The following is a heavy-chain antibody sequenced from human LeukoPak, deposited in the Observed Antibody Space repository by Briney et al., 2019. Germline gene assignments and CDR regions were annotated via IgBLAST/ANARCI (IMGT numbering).Heavy chain of an antibody. CDR2: ISSSSSTI. V-gene: IGHV3-11*04. J-gene: IGHJ4*02. CDR3: ASFNWVGDFDY. D-gene: IGHD7-27*01. CDR1: GFTFNFTFSDYY. Sequence: GGSLRLSCAASGFTFNFTFSDYYMNWVRQAPGKGLEWVSYISSSSSTIYYADSVKGRFTISRDNAKNSLYLQMNSLRAEDTAVYYCASFNWVGDFDYWGQGTLVTVSS.